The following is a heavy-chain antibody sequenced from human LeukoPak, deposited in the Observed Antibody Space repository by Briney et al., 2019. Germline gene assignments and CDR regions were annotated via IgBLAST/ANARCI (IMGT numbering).Heavy chain of an antibody. J-gene: IGHJ6*02. Sequence: ASVKVSCTASGYTFTSYYMHWVHQAPGQGLEWMGIINPSGCSTSYAQKFQGRVNMTRDTSTSTVYMELSSLKSEDTAVYYCARVFGCSGGSCRTTLYYYGMDVWGQGTTVTVSS. CDR1: GYTFTSYY. D-gene: IGHD2-15*01. CDR3: ARVFGCSGGSCRTTLYYYGMDV. V-gene: IGHV1-46*01. CDR2: INPSGCST.